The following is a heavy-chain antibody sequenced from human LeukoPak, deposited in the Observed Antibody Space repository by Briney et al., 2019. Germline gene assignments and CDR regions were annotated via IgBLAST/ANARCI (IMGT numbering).Heavy chain of an antibody. D-gene: IGHD3-10*01. J-gene: IGHJ4*02. Sequence: GESLKISCKGSGYSFTSYWIGWVRQMPGKGLEWMGIIYPGDSDTRYSPSFQGQVTISADKSISTAYLQWSSLKASDTAIYYCASPITYYYGSGSYGPFDYWGQGTLVTVSS. CDR2: IYPGDSDT. CDR1: GYSFTSYW. CDR3: ASPITYYYGSGSYGPFDY. V-gene: IGHV5-51*01.